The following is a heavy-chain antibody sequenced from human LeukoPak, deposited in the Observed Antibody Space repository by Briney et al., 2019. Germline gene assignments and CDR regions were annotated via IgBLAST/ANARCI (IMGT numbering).Heavy chain of an antibody. V-gene: IGHV5-51*01. CDR2: IFPGDSDT. CDR3: ARQGNYFDY. Sequence: GESLKISCKGFGYSFRDYWIGWVRQMPGKDLEWMGIIFPGDSDTRYSPSFQGQVTISADESINTAYLQWSTLKASDTAMYFCARQGNYFDYWGQGTLVTVSS. J-gene: IGHJ4*02. D-gene: IGHD3-10*01. CDR1: GYSFRDYW.